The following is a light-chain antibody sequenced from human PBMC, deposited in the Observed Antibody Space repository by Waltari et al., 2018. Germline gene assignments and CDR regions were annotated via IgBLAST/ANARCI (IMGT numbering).Light chain of an antibody. J-gene: IGKJ5*01. CDR3: QQRSNWPIS. V-gene: IGKV3-11*01. CDR2: AAS. Sequence: CRASQRVSDYLAWYQQKPGQAPRLLISAASNRATGIPARFSGSGSGTDFTLTISSLEPEDFAFYYCQQRSNWPISFGQGTRLEIK. CDR1: QRVSDY.